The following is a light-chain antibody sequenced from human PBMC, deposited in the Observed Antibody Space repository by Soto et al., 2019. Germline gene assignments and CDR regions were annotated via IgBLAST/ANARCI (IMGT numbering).Light chain of an antibody. CDR2: TTS. V-gene: IGKV1-39*01. CDR1: QNVTSY. Sequence: DIQMTQSPSSLSASVGDRVTITCRASQNVTSYLNWYQQKPGKAPNLLIYTTSTLQSGVPSRFSGGGSGTDFTLTISSLQPEDFATYYCQQYKSYSWTFGQGTKVEIK. CDR3: QQYKSYSWT. J-gene: IGKJ1*01.